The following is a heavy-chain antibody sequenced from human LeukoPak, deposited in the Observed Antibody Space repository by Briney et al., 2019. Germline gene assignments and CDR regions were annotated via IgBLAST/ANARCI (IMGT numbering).Heavy chain of an antibody. CDR1: GFTFNTYT. J-gene: IGHJ4*02. V-gene: IGHV3-30-3*01. Sequence: GRSLRLSCAASGFTFNTYTMHWDRQAPDRGLEWVAVISNDGSNKFYVDSVKGRFTISRDNSKNTLYLQMNSLRAEDTAVYYCARGGVLLWFGASFDYWGQGTLVTVSS. D-gene: IGHD3-10*01. CDR3: ARGGVLLWFGASFDY. CDR2: ISNDGSNK.